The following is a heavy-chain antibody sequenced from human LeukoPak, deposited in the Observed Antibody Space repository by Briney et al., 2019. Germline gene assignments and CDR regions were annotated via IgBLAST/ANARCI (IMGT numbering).Heavy chain of an antibody. V-gene: IGHV3-33*01. Sequence: GGSLRLSCAASGFTFSSYGMHWVRQAPGKGLEWVAVIWYDGSNKYYADSVKGRFTISRDNSKNTLYLQMNSLRAEDTAVYDCARTYYYYYCMDVWGKGTTATVSS. CDR3: ARTYYYYYCMDV. J-gene: IGHJ6*04. CDR2: IWYDGSNK. CDR1: GFTFSSYG.